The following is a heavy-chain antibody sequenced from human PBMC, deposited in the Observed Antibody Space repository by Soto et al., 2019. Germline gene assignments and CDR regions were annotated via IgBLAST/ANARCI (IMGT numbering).Heavy chain of an antibody. Sequence: PGGSLRLSCAASGFTLSSYSMNWVRQAPGKGLEWVSSISSSSSYIYYADSVKGRFTISRDNAKNSLYLQMNSLRAEDTAVYYCARDGVPYYDFWSGYYNWGQGTLVTVSS. CDR2: ISSSSSYI. CDR3: ARDGVPYYDFWSGYYN. V-gene: IGHV3-21*01. CDR1: GFTLSSYS. J-gene: IGHJ4*02. D-gene: IGHD3-3*01.